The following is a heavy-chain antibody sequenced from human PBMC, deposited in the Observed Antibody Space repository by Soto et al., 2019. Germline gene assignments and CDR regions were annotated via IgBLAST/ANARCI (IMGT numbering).Heavy chain of an antibody. Sequence: PGGSLRLSCAASGVAFSGYWFHWVRQAPGQGVVWVSHINSDGRSTTYADSVKGRFTISRDNAKNTLYLQMNSLRYEDTAVYFCARVGSDPAIYPFLDYWGQGSLVTVSS. J-gene: IGHJ4*02. D-gene: IGHD3-16*02. CDR2: INSDGRST. CDR1: GVAFSGYW. CDR3: ARVGSDPAIYPFLDY. V-gene: IGHV3-74*01.